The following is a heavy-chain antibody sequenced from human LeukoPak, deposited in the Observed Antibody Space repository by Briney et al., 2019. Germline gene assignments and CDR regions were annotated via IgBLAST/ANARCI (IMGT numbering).Heavy chain of an antibody. CDR2: IIPILGIA. D-gene: IGHD6-13*01. J-gene: IGHJ5*02. Sequence: SVKVSCKASGGTFSSYAISWVRQAPGQGLEWMGRIIPILGIANYARKFQGRVTITADKSTSPAYMELSSLRSEDTAVYYCARGSAGIFWFDPWGQGTLVTVSS. CDR3: ARGSAGIFWFDP. CDR1: GGTFSSYA. V-gene: IGHV1-69*04.